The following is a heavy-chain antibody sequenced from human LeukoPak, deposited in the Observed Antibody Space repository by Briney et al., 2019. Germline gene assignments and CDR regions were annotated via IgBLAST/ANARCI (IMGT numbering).Heavy chain of an antibody. V-gene: IGHV3-72*01. J-gene: IGHJ6*02. CDR3: GRIAINANYGMDV. D-gene: IGHD2-21*01. Sequence: TGGSLRLSCAASGFKFSDHYIDWVRQAPGKGLEWVGRSRNKASSYTTEYAASVEGRFTISRDVSESSLYLQMNSLRTEDTAVYYCGRIAINANYGMDVWGQGTTVTVSS. CDR1: GFKFSDHY. CDR2: SRNKASSYTT.